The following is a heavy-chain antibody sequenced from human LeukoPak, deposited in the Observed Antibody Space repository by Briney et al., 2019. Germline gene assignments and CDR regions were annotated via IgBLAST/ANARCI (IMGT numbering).Heavy chain of an antibody. CDR3: AAMIGYFDY. J-gene: IGHJ4*02. CDR1: GGSINSGNYY. CDR2: IYTSGAI. Sequence: SETLSLTCTVSGGSINSGNYYWTWIRQPAGKRLEYIGRIYTSGAINYSPSLKSRVTISVDTSKNQISLKLNSVTAADMAVYYCAAMIGYFDYWGQGTLVTVSS. V-gene: IGHV4-61*02. D-gene: IGHD3-22*01.